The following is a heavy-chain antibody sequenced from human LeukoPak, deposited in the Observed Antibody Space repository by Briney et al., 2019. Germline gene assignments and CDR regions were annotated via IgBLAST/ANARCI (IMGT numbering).Heavy chain of an antibody. CDR2: IKRDGSEK. D-gene: IGHD2-2*01. CDR3: VREDDVKVPAHRGDWFDP. Sequence: GGSLRLSCAASGFTFSNAWMSWVRQAPGKGLEWVANIKRDGSEKNYVDSVKGRFTISRDNAKNSLYLQMNSLRAEDTAVYYCVREDDVKVPAHRGDWFDPWGQGTLVTVSS. J-gene: IGHJ5*02. CDR1: GFTFSNAW. V-gene: IGHV3-7*01.